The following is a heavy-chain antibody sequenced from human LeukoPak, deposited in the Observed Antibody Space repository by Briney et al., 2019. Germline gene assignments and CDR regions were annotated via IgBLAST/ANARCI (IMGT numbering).Heavy chain of an antibody. Sequence: GGSLRLSCVGSGFNFRGFWMHWVRQVPGKGLVWVSRINNEGTNAIYGDSVKGRLTISRDNAKNTLYLEMSSLRAEDTAVYYCARVDLVTNWGQGTLVTVSS. J-gene: IGHJ4*02. CDR3: ARVDLVTN. CDR2: INNEGTNA. V-gene: IGHV3-74*01. CDR1: GFNFRGFW. D-gene: IGHD2-21*02.